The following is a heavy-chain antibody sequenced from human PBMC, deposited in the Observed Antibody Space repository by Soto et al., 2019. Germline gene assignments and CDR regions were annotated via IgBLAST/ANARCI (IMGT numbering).Heavy chain of an antibody. J-gene: IGHJ4*02. D-gene: IGHD2-2*03. CDR1: GPDVGYSF. Sequence: GSLRLSRAASGPDVGYSFMIWVRQLPGGGLEWVSVIYVGDSAYYADSVKGRFTIPRDKSTNTLYLQMGSLRESDTAVYYCARGGLTPSHPLDSWGQGTLVPVSS. CDR3: ARGGLTPSHPLDS. CDR2: IYVGDSA. V-gene: IGHV3-53*01.